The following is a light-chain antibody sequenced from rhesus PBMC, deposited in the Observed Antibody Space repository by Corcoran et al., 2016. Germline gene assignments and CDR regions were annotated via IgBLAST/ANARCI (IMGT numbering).Light chain of an antibody. CDR3: HQGYNTPWT. Sequence: DIQMTQSPSSLSASVGDRVTITCRASQGINSWLAWYQQKPGKAPKLLIYKASSLQSGVPSRVSGSGSGTDFTRTISRLQAEDFATYYCHQGYNTPWTFGQGTKVEIK. V-gene: IGKV1-21*01. J-gene: IGKJ1*01. CDR2: KAS. CDR1: QGINSW.